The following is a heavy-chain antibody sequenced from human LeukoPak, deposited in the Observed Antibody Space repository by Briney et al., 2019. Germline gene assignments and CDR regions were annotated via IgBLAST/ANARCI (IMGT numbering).Heavy chain of an antibody. D-gene: IGHD6-19*01. CDR1: GFTFSTYW. J-gene: IGHJ4*02. Sequence: PGGSVTLSCTASGFTFSTYWMSWVRQAPGKGLEWVANISPDGRVTTYVASPKGRFTISRDNAKKSLSLQMNSLSAEDTAVYYCSRDHVAVPGGDYWGQGTLASVSS. CDR2: ISPDGRVT. CDR3: SRDHVAVPGGDY. V-gene: IGHV3-7*04.